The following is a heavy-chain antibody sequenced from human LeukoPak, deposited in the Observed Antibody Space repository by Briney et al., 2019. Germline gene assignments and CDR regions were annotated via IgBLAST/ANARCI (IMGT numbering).Heavy chain of an antibody. Sequence: GASVKVSCKASGYTFTGYYVHWVRQAPGQGLEWMGWISAYNGNTNYAQKLQGRVTMTTDTSTSTAYMELRSLRSDDTAVYYCARGGRDSSSWYGSFDYWGQGTLVTVSS. CDR3: ARGGRDSSSWYGSFDY. V-gene: IGHV1-18*04. CDR2: ISAYNGNT. CDR1: GYTFTGYY. J-gene: IGHJ4*02. D-gene: IGHD6-13*01.